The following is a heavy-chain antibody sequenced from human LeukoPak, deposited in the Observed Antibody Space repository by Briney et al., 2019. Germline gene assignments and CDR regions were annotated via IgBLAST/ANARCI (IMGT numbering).Heavy chain of an antibody. CDR3: ARDRPLVDIVGNYYYYYGMDV. D-gene: IGHD5-12*01. CDR2: TYYRSTWYN. Sequence: SQTLSLTCAISGDSVSSNSVTWNWIRQSPSRGLEWLGRTYYRSTWYNDYAVSVKSRITINPDTSKNQFSLQLNSVTPEDTAVYYCARDRPLVDIVGNYYYYYGMDVWGQGTTVTVSS. CDR1: GDSVSSNSVT. J-gene: IGHJ6*02. V-gene: IGHV6-1*01.